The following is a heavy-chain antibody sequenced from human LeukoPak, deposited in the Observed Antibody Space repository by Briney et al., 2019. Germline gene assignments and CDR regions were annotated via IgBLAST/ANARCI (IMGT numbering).Heavy chain of an antibody. CDR1: GFTVSSNY. Sequence: GGSLRLSCAASGFTVSSNYMSWVRQAPGKGLEWVSAIYTGGSTYYAGSVKGRFTISRDNSKNTLYLQMNSLRAEDTAVYYCARNLYYYESSGYYYYWGHGTLVTVSS. V-gene: IGHV3-66*01. D-gene: IGHD3-22*01. CDR2: IYTGGST. J-gene: IGHJ4*01. CDR3: ARNLYYYESSGYYYY.